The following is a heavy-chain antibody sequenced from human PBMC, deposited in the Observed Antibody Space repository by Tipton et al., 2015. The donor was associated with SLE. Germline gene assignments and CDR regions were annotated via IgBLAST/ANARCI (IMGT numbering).Heavy chain of an antibody. Sequence: SLRLSCAASGFTFSTYWMHWVRQVPGKGLVWVSRINIDGSTTSYADSVKGRFTISRDNAKNTLYLQMNSLRAEDTAVYYCARDGPSGSYGYWGQGVLVTVSS. CDR3: ARDGPSGSYGY. V-gene: IGHV3-74*01. CDR1: GFTFSTYW. CDR2: INIDGSTT. D-gene: IGHD1-26*01. J-gene: IGHJ4*02.